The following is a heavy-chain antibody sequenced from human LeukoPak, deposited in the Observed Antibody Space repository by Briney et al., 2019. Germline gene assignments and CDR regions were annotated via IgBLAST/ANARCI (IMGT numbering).Heavy chain of an antibody. J-gene: IGHJ4*02. CDR2: IYYSGGT. V-gene: IGHV4-39*07. CDR1: GGSISSSSYY. D-gene: IGHD3-9*01. Sequence: SETLSLTCTVSGGSISSSSYYWGWIRQPPGKGLEWIGSIYYSGGTYYNPSLKSRVTISVDTSKNQFSLKLSSVTAADTAVYYCARDKGHFDVDYWGQGTLVTVSS. CDR3: ARDKGHFDVDY.